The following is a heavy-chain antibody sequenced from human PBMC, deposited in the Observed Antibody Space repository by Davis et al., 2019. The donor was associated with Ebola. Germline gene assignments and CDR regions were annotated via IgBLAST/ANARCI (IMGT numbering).Heavy chain of an antibody. Sequence: ASVKVSCKATGYTFTSYDVNWVRQATGQGLERMGWINPYSANTGYAQNFRGRVTMTRNTSISTAFLEVSSLRSEDTAVYFCARGGMGSHDTYYGLDVWGQGTTVTVSS. CDR3: ARGGMGSHDTYYGLDV. J-gene: IGHJ6*02. CDR1: GYTFTSYD. D-gene: IGHD3-10*01. CDR2: INPYSANT. V-gene: IGHV1-8*01.